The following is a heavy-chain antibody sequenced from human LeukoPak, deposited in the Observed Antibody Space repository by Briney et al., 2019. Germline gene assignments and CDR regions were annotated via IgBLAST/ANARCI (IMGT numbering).Heavy chain of an antibody. Sequence: PSETLSLTCTVPGGSISSYYWSWIRQPPGKGLEWIGYIYYSGSTNYNPSLKSRVTISVDTSKNQFSLKLSSVTAADTAVYYCARESCGSTSCFGGEGCYYYYMDVWGKGTTVTVSS. J-gene: IGHJ6*03. D-gene: IGHD2-2*01. V-gene: IGHV4-59*01. CDR1: GGSISSYY. CDR2: IYYSGST. CDR3: ARESCGSTSCFGGEGCYYYYMDV.